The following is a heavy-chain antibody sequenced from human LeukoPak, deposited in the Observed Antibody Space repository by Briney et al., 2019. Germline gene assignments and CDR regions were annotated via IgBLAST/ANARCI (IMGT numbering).Heavy chain of an antibody. CDR2: IHHSGST. D-gene: IGHD6-19*01. CDR1: GGSLSDYY. V-gene: IGHV4-34*01. Sequence: WESLSLTRAVYGGSLSDYYWSWIRQPPGKGLEWIGEIHHSGSTNYNPSLKSRVTISVDRSNNQVSLKLSTVTAADTAVYYCARGPDSSGWYVWGQGTTVTVSS. J-gene: IGHJ6*02. CDR3: ARGPDSSGWYV.